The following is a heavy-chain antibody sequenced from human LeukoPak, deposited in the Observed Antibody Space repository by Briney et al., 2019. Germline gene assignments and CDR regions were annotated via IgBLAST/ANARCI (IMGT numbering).Heavy chain of an antibody. CDR3: AASGIAAAGSRTDY. CDR1: GFTFTSSA. CDR2: IVVGSGNT. V-gene: IGHV1-58*01. D-gene: IGHD6-13*01. J-gene: IGHJ4*02. Sequence: SVKVSCKASGFTFTSSAVQWVRQARGQRLEWIGWIVVGSGNTNYAQKFQERVTITRDMSTSTAYMELSSLRSEDTAVYYCAASGIAAAGSRTDYWDQGTLVTVSS.